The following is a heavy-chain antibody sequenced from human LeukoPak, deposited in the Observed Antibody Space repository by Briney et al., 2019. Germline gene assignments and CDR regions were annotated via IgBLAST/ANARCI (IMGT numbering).Heavy chain of an antibody. CDR3: ARGTDAYNTGNS. V-gene: IGHV4-34*01. J-gene: IGHJ4*02. CDR1: GGSFSGYY. D-gene: IGHD1-14*01. Sequence: SETLSLTCAVYGGSFSGYYWSWIRQPPGKGLEWIGEIHHSGSTDYKPSLKSRVAISVDPSKSQFSLKLYSVTAADTAVYYCARGTDAYNTGNSWGQGTLSPSPQ. CDR2: IHHSGST.